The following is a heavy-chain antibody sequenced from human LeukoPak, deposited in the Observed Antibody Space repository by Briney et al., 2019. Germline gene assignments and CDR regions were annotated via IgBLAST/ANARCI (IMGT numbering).Heavy chain of an antibody. D-gene: IGHD3-22*01. CDR1: GGSISSYY. V-gene: IGHV4-59*01. CDR2: IYYSGST. J-gene: IGHJ2*01. CDR3: ARNYYDSSGYYDDWYFDL. Sequence: SETLSLTCTVSGGSISSYYWSWIRQPPGKGLEWIGYIYYSGSTNYNPSLKSRVTISVDTSKNQFSLRLSSVTAADTAVYSCARNYYDSSGYYDDWYFDLWGRGPLVTVSS.